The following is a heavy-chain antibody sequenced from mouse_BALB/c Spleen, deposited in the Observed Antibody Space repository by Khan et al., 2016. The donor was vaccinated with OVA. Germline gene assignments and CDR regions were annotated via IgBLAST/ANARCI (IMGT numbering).Heavy chain of an antibody. D-gene: IGHD2-1*01. J-gene: IGHJ3*01. Sequence: QVQLKQSGAELVRPGASVKMSCKTSGYTFTSYTINWIKLRPGQGLEWIGYINPNNGYTNYNQIFKDKATLTADKSSTTVYMQLSSLPSEDSALYNCLRDGSYGRDCGWFAYWGQGTPVTVSA. V-gene: IGHV1-4*01. CDR1: GYTFTSYT. CDR2: INPNNGYT. CDR3: LRDGSYGRDCGWFAY.